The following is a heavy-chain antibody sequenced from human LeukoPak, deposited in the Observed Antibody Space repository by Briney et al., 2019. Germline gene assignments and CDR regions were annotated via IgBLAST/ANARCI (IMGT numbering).Heavy chain of an antibody. J-gene: IGHJ4*02. CDR3: ARDYCGGDCFPDY. V-gene: IGHV1-2*06. CDR1: GYTFTGYY. Sequence: ASVKVSCKASGYTFTGYYVHWVRQAPGQGLEWMGRINPNSGDTNYAQKFQGRVTMTRDTSIGTAYMELSRLRSDDTAVYYCARDYCGGDCFPDYWGQGTLVTASS. CDR2: INPNSGDT. D-gene: IGHD2-21*02.